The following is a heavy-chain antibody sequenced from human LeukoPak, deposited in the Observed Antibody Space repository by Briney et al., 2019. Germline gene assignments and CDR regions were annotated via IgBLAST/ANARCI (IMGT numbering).Heavy chain of an antibody. CDR2: IYPSDSDT. V-gene: IGHV5-51*01. CDR3: AKPGYSASFEL. D-gene: IGHD5-12*01. Sequence: GESLKISCQASGYTFTTSWIGWVRQLPGTGLEWMAIIYPSDSDTRYNPSFQGQVTISADKSINTAYLSWSSLKASDSAIYYCAKPGYSASFELWGQGTTATVSS. CDR1: GYTFTTSW. J-gene: IGHJ3*01.